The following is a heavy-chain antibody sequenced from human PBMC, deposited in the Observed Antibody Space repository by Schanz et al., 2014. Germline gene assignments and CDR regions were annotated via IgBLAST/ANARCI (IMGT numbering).Heavy chain of an antibody. Sequence: QMQLQESGPALVKPSETLSLTCTVSGGSISSGGYTWSWIRQPPGKGLEWIGYIYYSGSTYYNPSLKSRVTISVDTSKNQFSLMLGSVTAADTAVYYCARAAGPVDYWGQGTLVTVSS. J-gene: IGHJ4*02. CDR2: IYYSGST. CDR3: ARAAGPVDY. D-gene: IGHD6-13*01. CDR1: GGSISSGGYT. V-gene: IGHV4-30-4*07.